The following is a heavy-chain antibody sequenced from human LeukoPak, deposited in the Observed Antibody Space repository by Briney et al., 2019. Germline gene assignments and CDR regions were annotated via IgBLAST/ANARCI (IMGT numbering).Heavy chain of an antibody. D-gene: IGHD6-13*01. J-gene: IGHJ4*02. CDR1: GYTFTGYY. V-gene: IGHV1-2*02. CDR3: ARDIGAGAAAGTDY. Sequence: GASVKVSCKASGYTFTGYYMHWVRQAPGQGLEWMGWINPNSGGTNYAQKFQGRVTMTRDTSISTAYMELSRLRSDDTAVYDCARDIGAGAAAGTDYWGQGTLVTVSS. CDR2: INPNSGGT.